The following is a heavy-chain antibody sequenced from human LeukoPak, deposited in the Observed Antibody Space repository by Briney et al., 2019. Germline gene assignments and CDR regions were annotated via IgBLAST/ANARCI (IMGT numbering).Heavy chain of an antibody. Sequence: GGSLRLSCAASGFTFSSYEMNWVRQPPGKGLEWVSYISSSGSTIYYADSVKGRFTISRDNSKNTLYLQMNSLRAEDTAVYYCAKSELVVPDYYYYYYMDVWGKGTTVTISS. CDR1: GFTFSSYE. J-gene: IGHJ6*03. V-gene: IGHV3-48*03. CDR3: AKSELVVPDYYYYYYMDV. CDR2: ISSSGSTI. D-gene: IGHD2-2*01.